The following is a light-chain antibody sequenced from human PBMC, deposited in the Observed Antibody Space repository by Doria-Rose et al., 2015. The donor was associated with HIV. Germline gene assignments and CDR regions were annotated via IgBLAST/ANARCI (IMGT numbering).Light chain of an antibody. J-gene: IGLJ2*01. CDR3: YSYAGSSTWL. Sequence: QSALTQPASVSGSPGQSITISCTGTSSDVGSYHLVSWYQQHPGKAPKLIISDVNKRPSGVSDRFSASKSGNTASLTISGLRATDEADYYCYSYAGSSTWLFGGGTKLTVL. CDR1: SSDVGSYHL. CDR2: DVN. V-gene: IGLV2-23*02.